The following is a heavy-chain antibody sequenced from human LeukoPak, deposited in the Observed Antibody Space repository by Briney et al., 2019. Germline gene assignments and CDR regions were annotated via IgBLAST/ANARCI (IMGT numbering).Heavy chain of an antibody. CDR3: ARECDLPGAYYMDV. D-gene: IGHD7-27*01. V-gene: IGHV3-74*01. CDR1: GFTFSTYW. Sequence: GGSLRLSCAASGFTFSTYWMHWVRQVPGKGLMWVSRISSDGSNTIYADSVKGRFTISRDNANNSLSLQMNSLRGDDAAVYYCARECDLPGAYYMDVWGKGTTVTVSS. CDR2: ISSDGSNT. J-gene: IGHJ6*03.